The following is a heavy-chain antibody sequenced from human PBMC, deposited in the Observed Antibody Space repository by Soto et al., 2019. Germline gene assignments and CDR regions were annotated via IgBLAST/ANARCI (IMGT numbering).Heavy chain of an antibody. CDR1: GFNLVNYA. D-gene: IGHD3-10*01. J-gene: IGHJ4*02. Sequence: QVQLVESGGGVVQPGTSLRLSCTASGFNLVNYAMHWVRQAPGKGLEWVAVISYDGDNKYYADSVKGRFTVSRDNSKNTLYLQLNSLSVEDTARYYCARVPDKSGSKEGDFDYWGQGTLVAVSS. CDR2: ISYDGDNK. V-gene: IGHV3-30-3*01. CDR3: ARVPDKSGSKEGDFDY.